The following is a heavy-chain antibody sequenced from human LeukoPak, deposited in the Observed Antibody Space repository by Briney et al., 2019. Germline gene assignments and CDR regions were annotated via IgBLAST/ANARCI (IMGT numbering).Heavy chain of an antibody. CDR3: ARVYYGSGAHDY. V-gene: IGHV1-18*04. J-gene: IGHJ4*02. D-gene: IGHD3-10*01. CDR1: GYTFTSYG. CDR2: ISAYNGNT. Sequence: ASVKVSCKASGYTFTSYGISWVRQAPGQGLEWMGWISAYNGNTNYAQKLQGRVTMSTDTSTGTAYMELRSLRSDDTAVYYCARVYYGSGAHDYWGQGTLVTFSS.